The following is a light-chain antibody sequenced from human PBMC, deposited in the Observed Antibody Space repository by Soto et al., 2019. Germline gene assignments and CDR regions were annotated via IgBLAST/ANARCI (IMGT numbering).Light chain of an antibody. Sequence: EIVLTQSPATLSLSPGERATLSCRASQSVSSYLAWYQQRPGQAPRILIYDASNRATGIPARFSGSGSGTDLSLTISSLEPEDFAVYYCKQRSSGFTYGPGTKVDIK. J-gene: IGKJ3*01. CDR2: DAS. CDR3: KQRSSGFT. CDR1: QSVSSY. V-gene: IGKV3-11*01.